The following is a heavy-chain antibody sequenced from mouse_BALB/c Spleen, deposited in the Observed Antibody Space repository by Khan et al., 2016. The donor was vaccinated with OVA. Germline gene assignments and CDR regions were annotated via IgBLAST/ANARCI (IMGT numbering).Heavy chain of an antibody. J-gene: IGHJ3*01. D-gene: IGHD2-14*01. Sequence: EVQLQESGPSLVKPSQTLSLTCSVTGDSITSGYWNWIRKFPGNKLEYMGYLIYTGSTYYNPSLKSRISLTRHTSKNQYSLHLNSVTDEDTATYYCARSTYRYAFVYWGQGTLVTVSA. CDR2: LIYTGST. CDR1: GDSITSGY. CDR3: ARSTYRYAFVY. V-gene: IGHV3-8*02.